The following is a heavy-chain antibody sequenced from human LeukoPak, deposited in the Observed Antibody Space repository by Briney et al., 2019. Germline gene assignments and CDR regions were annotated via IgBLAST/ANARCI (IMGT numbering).Heavy chain of an antibody. J-gene: IGHJ4*02. CDR3: AKDNPEYSGGWYWLDY. CDR1: GFTFSSYG. Sequence: TGGSLRLSCAASGFTFSSYGMHWVRQAPGKGLEWVAVISYDGSNKYYADSVKGRFTISRDNSKNTLYLQMNSLRAEDTAVYYCAKDNPEYSGGWYWLDYWGQGTLVTVSS. CDR2: ISYDGSNK. D-gene: IGHD6-19*01. V-gene: IGHV3-30*18.